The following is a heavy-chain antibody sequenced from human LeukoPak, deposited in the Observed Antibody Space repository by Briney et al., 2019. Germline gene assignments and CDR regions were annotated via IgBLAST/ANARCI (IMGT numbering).Heavy chain of an antibody. Sequence: PGGSLRLSCAASGFTFSSYAMSWVRQAPGKGLEWVSAISGSGGSTYYADSVKGRFTISRDNSKNTLYLQMNNLRAEDTAVYYCAAGIGGGSCCDAFDIWGQGTMVTVSS. CDR2: ISGSGGST. V-gene: IGHV3-23*01. CDR1: GFTFSSYA. CDR3: AAGIGGGSCCDAFDI. D-gene: IGHD2-15*01. J-gene: IGHJ3*02.